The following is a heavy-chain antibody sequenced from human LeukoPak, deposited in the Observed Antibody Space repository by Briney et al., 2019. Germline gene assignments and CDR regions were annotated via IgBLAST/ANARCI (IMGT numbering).Heavy chain of an antibody. J-gene: IGHJ5*02. CDR1: GGSISSYY. CDR2: IYYSGST. D-gene: IGHD1-26*01. CDR3: AKNGQSGFSFDP. Sequence: SETLSLTCTVSGGSISSYYWSWIRQPPGKGLEWIGYIYYSGSTNYNPSLKSRVTTSADSSKNQFSLKLTSVTAADTAVYHCAKNGQSGFSFDPWGQGTLVTVSS. V-gene: IGHV4-59*12.